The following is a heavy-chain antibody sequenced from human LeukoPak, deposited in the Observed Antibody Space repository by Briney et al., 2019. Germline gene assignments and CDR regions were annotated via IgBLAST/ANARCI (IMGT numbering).Heavy chain of an antibody. J-gene: IGHJ4*02. V-gene: IGHV4-34*01. CDR2: INHSGST. D-gene: IGHD5-18*01. Sequence: SETLSLTCAVYGGSFSGYYWSWIRQPPGKGLEWIGEINHSGSTNYNPSLKSRVTISVDTSKNQFSLKLSSVTAADTAVYYCARDHPIQQVFDYWGQGTLVTVSS. CDR3: ARDHPIQQVFDY. CDR1: GGSFSGYY.